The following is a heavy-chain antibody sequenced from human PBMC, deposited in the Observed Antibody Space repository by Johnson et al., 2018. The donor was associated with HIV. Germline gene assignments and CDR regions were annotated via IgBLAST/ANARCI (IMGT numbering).Heavy chain of an antibody. Sequence: QVQLVESGGGVVQPGRSLRLSCAASGFTFSSYGMLWVRQAPGKGLEWVAVISYDGNNKYYADSVKGRFTISRDNSKNTLYLQMNSLRAEDTAVYYCARDAPDSGSYHAFDIWGQGTMVTVSS. CDR3: ARDAPDSGSYHAFDI. D-gene: IGHD1-26*01. CDR1: GFTFSSYG. J-gene: IGHJ3*02. CDR2: ISYDGNNK. V-gene: IGHV3-30*03.